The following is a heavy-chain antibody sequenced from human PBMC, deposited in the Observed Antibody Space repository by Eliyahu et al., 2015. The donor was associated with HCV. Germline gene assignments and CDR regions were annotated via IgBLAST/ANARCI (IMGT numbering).Heavy chain of an antibody. CDR1: GFTFSSYG. CDR3: AKDKYSTSRYFDY. D-gene: IGHD5-18*01. CDR2: TSYDGSNK. V-gene: IGHV3-30*18. Sequence: QVQLVESGGGVVQPGRSLRLSCAASGFTFSSYGMHWVRQAPGKGLGWVAITSYDGSNKYYADSVKGRFTISRDNSKNTLYLQMNSLRVEDTAVYYCAKDKYSTSRYFDYWGQGTLVTVSS. J-gene: IGHJ4*02.